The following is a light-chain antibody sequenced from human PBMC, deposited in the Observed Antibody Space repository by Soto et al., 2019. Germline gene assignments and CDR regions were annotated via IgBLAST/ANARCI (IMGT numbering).Light chain of an antibody. Sequence: EIVLTQSPATLSLSPGERAILSCMASQSVGTYLAWYQQKPGQAPRLLIYDASNRATGIPARFGGSGSGTDFTLTISSLEPEDFAVYYCQQRSNWPWTFGPGTKVDIK. V-gene: IGKV3-11*01. CDR3: QQRSNWPWT. CDR2: DAS. J-gene: IGKJ3*01. CDR1: QSVGTY.